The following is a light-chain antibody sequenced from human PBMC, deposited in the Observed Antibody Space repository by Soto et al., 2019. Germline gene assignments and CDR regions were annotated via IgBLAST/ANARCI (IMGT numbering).Light chain of an antibody. V-gene: IGLV3-25*03. J-gene: IGLJ2*01. CDR1: TLPKQF. CDR3: QSADYSGTYVV. Sequence: SYELTQPPSVSVSPGQTAEITCSGDTLPKQFAYWYQRKPGQAPLLVISKDSKRPSGIPERFSGYSSGTTVTLTVSGVQAEDEADYYCQSADYSGTYVVFGGGTKLTVL. CDR2: KDS.